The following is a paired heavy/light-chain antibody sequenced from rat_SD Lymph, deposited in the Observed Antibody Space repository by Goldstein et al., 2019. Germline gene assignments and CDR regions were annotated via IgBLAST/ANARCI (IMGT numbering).Heavy chain of an antibody. CDR2: INPDGSST. Sequence: EVQLVESGGGLVQPGSPLKLSCAASGFTFSSNWLNWIRQAPGKGLEWVASINPDGSSTYYPDTVKGRFVVSKDNAKNTGYLQMNNLRSEDTAMYYCARDYGYNYGYFDYWGQGVMVTVSS. CDR1: GFTFSSNW. D-gene: IGHD1-9*01. J-gene: IGHJ2*01. CDR3: ARDYGYNYGYFDY. V-gene: IGHV5-35*01.
Light chain of an antibody. CDR3: QRIYNSPPT. V-gene: IGKV6S5*01. J-gene: IGKJ5*01. CDR1: QNVYNN. CDR2: YAS. Sequence: NIVMTQSPKSMSISVGDRVTMNCKASQNVYNNIAWYQQKPGQSPKLLIYYASNRYNGVPDRFTGSGYGTDFTLTINSVQAEDAAFYYCQRIYNSPPTFGSGTKLEIK.